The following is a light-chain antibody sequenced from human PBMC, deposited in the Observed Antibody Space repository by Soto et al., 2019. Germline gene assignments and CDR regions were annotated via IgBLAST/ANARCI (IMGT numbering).Light chain of an antibody. CDR1: QSITSD. CDR2: GAS. Sequence: EIVMTQSPXTXSXXXGXXXXLPRRASQSITSDLAWYQEKPGQAPRLLIYGASTRATGIPARFSGSGSGTEFTLTISSLQSEDSALYYCQQFYRWPWTFGPGTKV. CDR3: QQFYRWPWT. J-gene: IGKJ1*01. V-gene: IGKV3-15*01.